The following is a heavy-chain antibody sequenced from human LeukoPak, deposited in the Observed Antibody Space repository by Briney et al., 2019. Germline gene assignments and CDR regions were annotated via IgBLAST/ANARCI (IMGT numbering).Heavy chain of an antibody. V-gene: IGHV3-23*01. J-gene: IGHJ4*02. CDR2: ISGSGDST. CDR1: GFTFSSYG. D-gene: IGHD2-8*01. CDR3: ARALIGYYFDY. Sequence: PGGSLRLSCAASGFTFSSYGMSWVRQAPGKGLEWVSAISGSGDSTYYADSVRGRFTISRDNSKNSLYLQMNSLRAEDTAVYYCARALIGYYFDYWRERTLLTVSS.